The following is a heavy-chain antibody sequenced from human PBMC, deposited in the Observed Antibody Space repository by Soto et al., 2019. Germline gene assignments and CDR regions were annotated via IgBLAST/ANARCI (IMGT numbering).Heavy chain of an antibody. D-gene: IGHD3-3*01. Sequence: GASVKVSCKASGYTFTSYGISWVRQAPGQGLEWMGWISAYNGNTNYAQRLQGRVTMTTDTSTSTAYMELRSLRSDDTAVYYCASGITIFGVVQPYMDVWGQGTTVTVS. CDR2: ISAYNGNT. CDR1: GYTFTSYG. CDR3: ASGITIFGVVQPYMDV. J-gene: IGHJ6*02. V-gene: IGHV1-18*01.